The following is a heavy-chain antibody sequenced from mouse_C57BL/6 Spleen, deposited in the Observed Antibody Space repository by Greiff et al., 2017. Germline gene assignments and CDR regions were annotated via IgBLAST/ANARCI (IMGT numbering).Heavy chain of an antibody. CDR3: ARIYDYDVGFAY. J-gene: IGHJ3*01. CDR1: GFTFSDYG. D-gene: IGHD2-4*01. Sequence: EVMLVESGGGLVKPGGSLKLSCAASGFTFSDYGMHWVRQAPEKGLEWVAYISSGSSAIYYADTLKGRFTISRDNAKNTLFLKMTSLKSEETAMYYCARIYDYDVGFAYWGQGTLVTVSA. CDR2: ISSGSSAI. V-gene: IGHV5-17*01.